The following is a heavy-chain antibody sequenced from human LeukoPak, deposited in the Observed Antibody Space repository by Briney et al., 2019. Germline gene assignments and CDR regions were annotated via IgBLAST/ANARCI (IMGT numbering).Heavy chain of an antibody. CDR1: GYSISSGYY. D-gene: IGHD3-3*01. J-gene: IGHJ5*02. V-gene: IGHV4-38-2*02. CDR2: IYHSGST. Sequence: PSETLSLTCAVSGYSISSGYYWGWIRPPPGKGLEWIGSIYHSGSTYYNPSLKSRVTISVDTSKNQFSLKLSSVTAADTAVYYCAREQYYDFWSGYPNWFDPWGQGTLVTVSS. CDR3: AREQYYDFWSGYPNWFDP.